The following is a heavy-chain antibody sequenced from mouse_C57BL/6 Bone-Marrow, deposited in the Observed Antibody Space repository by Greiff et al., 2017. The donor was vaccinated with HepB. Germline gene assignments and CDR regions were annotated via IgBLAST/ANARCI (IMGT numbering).Heavy chain of an antibody. D-gene: IGHD2-3*01. V-gene: IGHV5-12*01. Sequence: EVKVVESGGGLVQPGGSLKLSCAASGFTFSDYYMYWVRQTPEKRLEWVAYISNGGGSTYYPDTVKGRFTISRDNAKNTLYLQMSRLKSEDTAMYYCARRPYDGYPAWFAYWGQGTLVTVSA. J-gene: IGHJ3*01. CDR3: ARRPYDGYPAWFAY. CDR1: GFTFSDYY. CDR2: ISNGGGST.